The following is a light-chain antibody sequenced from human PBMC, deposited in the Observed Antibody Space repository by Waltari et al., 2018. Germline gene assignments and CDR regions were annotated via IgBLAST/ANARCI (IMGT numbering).Light chain of an antibody. CDR3: QKYGTLPAT. Sequence: DIVLTQSPGTLSVSPGARATLSCRASQSVRRTLAWYQQKPGQAPRLLIYDASTRATGVPDRFSGSGLGTDFSLTISRLEPEDFAVYYCQKYGTLPATFGQGTKVEIK. CDR2: DAS. CDR1: QSVRRT. V-gene: IGKV3-20*01. J-gene: IGKJ1*01.